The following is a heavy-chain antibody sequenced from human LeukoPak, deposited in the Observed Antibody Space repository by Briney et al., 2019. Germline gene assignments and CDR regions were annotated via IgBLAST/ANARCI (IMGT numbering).Heavy chain of an antibody. D-gene: IGHD5-18*01. V-gene: IGHV1-69*04. CDR1: GGTFSSYA. CDR3: AKGLGVLGSYGSNIDY. Sequence: SVKVSCKASGGTFSSYAISWVRQAPGQGLEWMGRIIPILGIANYAQKFQGRVTITADKSTSTAYMELSSLRSEDTAVYYCAKGLGVLGSYGSNIDYWGQEPWSPSPQ. J-gene: IGHJ4*01. CDR2: IIPILGIA.